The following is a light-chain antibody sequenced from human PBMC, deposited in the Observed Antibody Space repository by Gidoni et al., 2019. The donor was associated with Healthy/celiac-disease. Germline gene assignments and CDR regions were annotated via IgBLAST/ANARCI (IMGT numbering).Light chain of an antibody. J-gene: IGKJ2*01. CDR1: QSVSSN. CDR2: GAS. Sequence: EIVMTQSPATLSVSPGERATLSCRASQSVSSNLAWYQQRTGQAPRLLIYGASPRATGLPARFSGSGSGTEFTLTISSLQSEDCAFYYCHQYNNWPYTFGQGTKLEI. CDR3: HQYNNWPYT. V-gene: IGKV3-15*01.